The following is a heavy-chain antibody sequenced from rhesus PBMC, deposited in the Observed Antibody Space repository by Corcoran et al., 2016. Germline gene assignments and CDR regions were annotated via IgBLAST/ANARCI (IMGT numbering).Heavy chain of an antibody. CDR1: GFTFSSYD. J-gene: IGHJ4*01. CDR2: IIYTGKTI. Sequence: EVQLVESGGGLVQPGGSLRLSCAASGFTFSSYDMSWVRQAPVKGLEWVSYIIYTGKTIYYADSVKGRFTISRDNAKNSLSLQMSSLRAEDTAVYYCTRGILGGYWGQGVLVTVSS. V-gene: IGHV3-136*01. D-gene: IGHD3-34*01. CDR3: TRGILGGY.